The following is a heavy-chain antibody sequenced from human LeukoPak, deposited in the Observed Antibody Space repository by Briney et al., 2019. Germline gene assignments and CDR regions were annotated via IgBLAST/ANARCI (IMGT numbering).Heavy chain of an antibody. D-gene: IGHD3-3*01. CDR3: ARDREDLNYFDY. Sequence: GGSLGLSCAASGITFGNNWMHWVRQGPGKGLVWISRINSDGGGAIYADSVKGRFTISRDNSKNTLYLQMNSLRAEDTAVYYCARDREDLNYFDYWGQGTLVTVSS. CDR1: GITFGNNW. J-gene: IGHJ4*02. V-gene: IGHV3-74*01. CDR2: INSDGGGA.